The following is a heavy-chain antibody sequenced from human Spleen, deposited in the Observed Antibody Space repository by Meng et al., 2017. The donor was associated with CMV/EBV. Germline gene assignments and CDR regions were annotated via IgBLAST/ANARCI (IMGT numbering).Heavy chain of an antibody. D-gene: IGHD3-3*02. J-gene: IGHJ4*02. CDR2: VYYSGGT. V-gene: IGHV4-39*07. Sequence: SETLSLTCTVSGGSISSVRSYWGWIRQPPGKGLEWIGSVYYSGGTYYNPSLKSRLTISVDTSKNQFSLKLSSVTAADTAVYYCARVRISPPYFDYWGQGTLVTVSS. CDR3: ARVRISPPYFDY. CDR1: GGSISSVRSY.